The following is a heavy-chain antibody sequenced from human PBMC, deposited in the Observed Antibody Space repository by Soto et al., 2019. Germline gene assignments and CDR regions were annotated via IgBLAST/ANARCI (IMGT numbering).Heavy chain of an antibody. D-gene: IGHD5-12*01. CDR1: GFSLSTSGMC. J-gene: IGHJ6*02. Sequence: GSGAPLVNPTHTLTLTCTFSGFSLSTSGMCVSWIRQPPGKALEWLALIDWDDDKYYSTSLKTRLTTSKDTYKNQVVLTMTNMDPVDTATYYGARSHIVATLPSRYLGIDVWGQGTRV. CDR2: IDWDDDK. CDR3: ARSHIVATLPSRYLGIDV. V-gene: IGHV2-70*01.